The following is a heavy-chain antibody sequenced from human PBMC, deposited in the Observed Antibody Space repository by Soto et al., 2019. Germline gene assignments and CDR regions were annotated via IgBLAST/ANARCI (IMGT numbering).Heavy chain of an antibody. V-gene: IGHV1-24*01. CDR2: FDPEDGET. CDR3: ATSRRILTGYYLYYFDY. J-gene: IGHJ4*02. Sequence: ASVKVSCKVSGYTLTELSMHWVRQAPGKGLEWMGGFDPEDGETIYAQKFQGRVTMTEDTSTDTAYMELSSLRSEDTAVHYCATSRRILTGYYLYYFDYWGQGTLVTVSS. CDR1: GYTLTELS. D-gene: IGHD3-9*01.